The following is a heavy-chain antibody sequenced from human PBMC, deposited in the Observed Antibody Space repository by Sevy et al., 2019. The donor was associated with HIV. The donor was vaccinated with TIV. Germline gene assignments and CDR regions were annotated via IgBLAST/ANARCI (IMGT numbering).Heavy chain of an antibody. CDR3: ARWRGTRVTMIVVVTTGYFDN. D-gene: IGHD3-22*01. Sequence: SETLSLTCAVYGGSFSSYDWSWIRQPPGKGREWIGEINHSGTTNYNPSLKSQVTISLDTSKNQFSLKLTSVTAADTAVYYCARWRGTRVTMIVVVTTGYFDNWGQGTLVTVSS. V-gene: IGHV4-34*01. CDR1: GGSFSSYD. J-gene: IGHJ4*03. CDR2: INHSGTT.